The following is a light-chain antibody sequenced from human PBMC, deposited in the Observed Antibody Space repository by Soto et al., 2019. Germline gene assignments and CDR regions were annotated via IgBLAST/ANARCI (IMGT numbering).Light chain of an antibody. Sequence: QSVLTQSPSASASLGASVKLTCTLSSGHSSYAIAWHQQQPEKGPRYLMKLNSDGSHSKGDRIPDRFSGSSSGAERYLTISSLQSEDEADYYCQTWGTGLGVFGGGTKVTVL. J-gene: IGLJ2*01. V-gene: IGLV4-69*01. CDR2: LNSDGSH. CDR3: QTWGTGLGV. CDR1: SGHSSYA.